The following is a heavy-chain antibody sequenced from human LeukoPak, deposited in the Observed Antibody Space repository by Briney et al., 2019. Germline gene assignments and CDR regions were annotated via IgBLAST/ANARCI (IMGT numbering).Heavy chain of an antibody. Sequence: PSETLSLTCTVSGGSISSYYWSWIRQPPGKGLEWIGYIYYSGSTNYNPSLKSRVTISVDTSENQFSLKLSSVTAADTAVYYCAKYSGSYYDYWGQGTLVTVSS. J-gene: IGHJ4*02. D-gene: IGHD1-26*01. CDR3: AKYSGSYYDY. CDR1: GGSISSYY. V-gene: IGHV4-59*01. CDR2: IYYSGST.